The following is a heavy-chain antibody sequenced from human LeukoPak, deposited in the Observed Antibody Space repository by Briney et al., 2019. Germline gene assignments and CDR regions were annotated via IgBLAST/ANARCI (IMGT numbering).Heavy chain of an antibody. CDR2: IWYDGSNK. CDR1: GFTFSSYG. J-gene: IGHJ4*02. V-gene: IGHV3-33*01. D-gene: IGHD6-19*01. CDR3: ARGQWLSVDYFDY. Sequence: GGSLRLSCAASGFTFSSYGMPWVRQAPGKGLEWVAVIWYDGSNKYYADSVNGRFTISRDNSKNTLYLQMNSLRAEDTAVYYCARGQWLSVDYFDYWGREPWSPSPQ.